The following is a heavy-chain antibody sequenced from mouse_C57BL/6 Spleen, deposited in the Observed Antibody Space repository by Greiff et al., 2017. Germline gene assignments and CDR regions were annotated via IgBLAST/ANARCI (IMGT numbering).Heavy chain of an antibody. CDR2: IDPEDGDT. J-gene: IGHJ2*01. CDR3: TTGGYYGSSYGYY. V-gene: IGHV14-1*01. CDR1: GFNIKDYY. Sequence: VQLQQSGAELVRPGASVKLSCTASGFNIKDYYMHWVKQRPEQGLEWIGRIDPEDGDTEYAPKFQGKATMTADTSSNTAYLQRSSLTSADTAVYYCTTGGYYGSSYGYYWGQGTTLTVSS. D-gene: IGHD1-1*01.